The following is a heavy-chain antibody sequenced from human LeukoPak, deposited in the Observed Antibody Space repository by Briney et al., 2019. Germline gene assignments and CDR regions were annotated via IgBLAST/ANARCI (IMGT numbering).Heavy chain of an antibody. CDR3: ARDWSGKNAFDI. J-gene: IGHJ3*02. CDR2: IYYSGST. CDR1: GGSINNFY. V-gene: IGHV4-59*01. Sequence: SETLSLTCTVSGGSINNFYWTWIRQPPGKGLEWIGYIYYSGSTNYNPSLKSRVTISVDTSNNQFSLKLSSVTAADTAVYYCARDWSGKNAFDIWGQGTMVTVSS. D-gene: IGHD3-10*01.